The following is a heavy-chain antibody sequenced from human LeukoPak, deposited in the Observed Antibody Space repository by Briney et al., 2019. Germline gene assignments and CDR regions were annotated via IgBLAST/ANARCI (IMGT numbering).Heavy chain of an antibody. CDR3: ARAPTYCSSTSCYTDAFDI. CDR1: GYTFSSYG. V-gene: IGHV1-18*01. D-gene: IGHD2-2*02. Sequence: ASVKVSCKASGYTFSSYGISWARQAPGQGLEWMGWISGYNGNTNYAQKPQGRVTMTTDTSTSTAYMELRSLRSDDTAVYYCARAPTYCSSTSCYTDAFDIWGQGTMVTVSS. J-gene: IGHJ3*02. CDR2: ISGYNGNT.